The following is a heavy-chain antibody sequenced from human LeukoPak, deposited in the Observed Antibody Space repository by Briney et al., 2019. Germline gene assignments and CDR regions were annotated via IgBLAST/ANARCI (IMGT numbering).Heavy chain of an antibody. CDR3: ARDLYDYSNYDQGMDV. Sequence: GRSLRLSCAASGFTFSSYGMHWVRQAPGKGLEWVAVIWYDGSNKYYADSVKGRFTISRDNSKNTLYLQMNSLRAEDTAVYYCARDLYDYSNYDQGMDVWGQGTTVTVSS. D-gene: IGHD4-11*01. CDR1: GFTFSSYG. V-gene: IGHV3-33*08. CDR2: IWYDGSNK. J-gene: IGHJ6*02.